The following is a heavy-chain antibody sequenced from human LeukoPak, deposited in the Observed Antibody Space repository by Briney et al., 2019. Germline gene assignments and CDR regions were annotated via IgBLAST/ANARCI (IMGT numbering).Heavy chain of an antibody. V-gene: IGHV4-61*02. CDR2: IYPSGTT. D-gene: IGHD2-21*02. CDR3: ARGGYCGGDRYFYY. CDR1: GGSISSGDYY. Sequence: KASETLSLTCTVSGGSISSGDYYWSWIRQPAGKGLEWIGRIYPSGTTNYNPSLKSRVTISVDTSKNQFSLKLSSVTAADTAVYYCARGGYCGGDRYFYYWGQGILVTVSS. J-gene: IGHJ4*02.